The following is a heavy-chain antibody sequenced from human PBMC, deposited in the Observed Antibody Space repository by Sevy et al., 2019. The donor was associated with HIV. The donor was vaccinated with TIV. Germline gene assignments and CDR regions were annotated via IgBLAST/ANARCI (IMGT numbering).Heavy chain of an antibody. D-gene: IGHD6-13*01. CDR1: GFIFSDYT. CDR2: ISYDGSFT. Sequence: GGSLRLSCAASGFIFSDYTLHWVRQAPGTGLEWVAVISYDGSFTYYADSVEGRFTISRDNSKNTLFLQMNSLRHEDTAVYYCARSQSSSWHYFDYWCQGTLVTVSS. CDR3: ARSQSSSWHYFDY. J-gene: IGHJ4*02. V-gene: IGHV3-30*04.